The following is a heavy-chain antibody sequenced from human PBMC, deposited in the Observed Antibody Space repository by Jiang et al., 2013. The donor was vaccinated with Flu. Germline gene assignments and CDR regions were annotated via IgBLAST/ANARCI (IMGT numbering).Heavy chain of an antibody. J-gene: IGHJ6*02. V-gene: IGHV2-70*13. CDR3: ARSKYNWYGMDV. D-gene: IGHD1-20*01. CDR1: GFSLRTSGLC. CDR2: IDWNDHK. Sequence: VKPTQTLTLTCNCSGFSLRTSGLCVSWIRQSPGKALEWLALIDWNDHKSYTTSLRTRLTISRDTSKNEVVLTMTNMDPLDSATYFCARSKYNWYGMDVWGQGDHGHRLL.